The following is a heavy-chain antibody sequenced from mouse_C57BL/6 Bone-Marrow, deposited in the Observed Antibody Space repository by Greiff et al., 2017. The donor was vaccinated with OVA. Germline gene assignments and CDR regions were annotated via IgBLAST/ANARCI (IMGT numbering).Heavy chain of an antibody. V-gene: IGHV1-42*01. Sequence: VQLQQSGPELVKPGASVKISCKASFYSFTGYYINWVKQSPEKSLEWIGDINPSTGGTTYNQKFKAKATLTVDKSSSTAYMQLKSLTSEDSAVYYCAYYGFDYWGQGTTLTVSS. J-gene: IGHJ2*01. CDR3: AYYGFDY. D-gene: IGHD1-1*01. CDR1: FYSFTGYY. CDR2: INPSTGGT.